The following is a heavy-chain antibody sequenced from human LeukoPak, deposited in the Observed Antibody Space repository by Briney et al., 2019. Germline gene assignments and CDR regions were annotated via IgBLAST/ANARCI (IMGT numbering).Heavy chain of an antibody. J-gene: IGHJ4*02. CDR3: ARGYSGSYRVDY. CDR1: GFTFSSYW. CDR2: INSDGSTT. V-gene: IGHV3-74*01. D-gene: IGHD1-26*01. Sequence: GGSLRLSCAASGFTFSSYWMHWVRQAPGKGLVWVSRINSDGSTTTYADSVKGRFTISRDKAKNTLYLQMNRLRAEDTAVYYCARGYSGSYRVDYWGQGTLVTVSS.